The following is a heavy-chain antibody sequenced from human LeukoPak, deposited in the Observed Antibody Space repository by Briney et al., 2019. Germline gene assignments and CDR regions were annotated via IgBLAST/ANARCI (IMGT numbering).Heavy chain of an antibody. V-gene: IGHV4-39*07. Sequence: AETLSLTCTHSGGYSISRSPYYWGWIRQPPGKGLEWIGSILIGGSTFYTPSLKSQVTISVDSSKNQISLQLSSVTAADTAVYYCARDSHGFFDCWGQGTLVTVSS. CDR2: ILIGGST. CDR3: ARDSHGFFDC. J-gene: IGHJ4*02. D-gene: IGHD3-3*01. CDR1: GGYSISRSPYY.